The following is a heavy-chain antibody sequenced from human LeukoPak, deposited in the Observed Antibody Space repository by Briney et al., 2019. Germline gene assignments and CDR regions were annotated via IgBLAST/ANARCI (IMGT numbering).Heavy chain of an antibody. D-gene: IGHD3-10*01. V-gene: IGHV4-31*03. J-gene: IGHJ4*02. CDR2: IHHSGSS. Sequence: SQTLSLTCTVSADSLSSGGHYWAWIRQLPGKGLESIGFIHHSGSSRHNPSLKDRVAISVDASRKQFALGLSSVTAADTAIYYCARGGNRFGGFYFDYWGQGIQVIVSS. CDR1: ADSLSSGGHY. CDR3: ARGGNRFGGFYFDY.